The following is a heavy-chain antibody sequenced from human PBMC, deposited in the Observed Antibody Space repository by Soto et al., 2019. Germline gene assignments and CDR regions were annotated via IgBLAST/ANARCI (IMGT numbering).Heavy chain of an antibody. D-gene: IGHD6-13*01. CDR2: IYYSGST. V-gene: IGHV4-59*08. CDR3: ARRGSSWFHFDS. Sequence: SETLSLTCTVSGGSINTYYWSWIRQPPGKGLEWIGYIYYSGSTNYNPSLKNRVTISVDTSKNQFSLKLSSVTAADTAVYYCARRGSSWFHFDSWGHGTLVTVSS. CDR1: GGSINTYY. J-gene: IGHJ4*01.